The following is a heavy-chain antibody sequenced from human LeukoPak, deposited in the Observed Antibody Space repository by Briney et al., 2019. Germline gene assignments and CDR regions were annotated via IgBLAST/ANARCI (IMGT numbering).Heavy chain of an antibody. D-gene: IGHD4-17*01. CDR2: INPNSGDT. Sequence: ASVKVSCKASGYTFTTYYIHWVRQAPGQGLEWMGWINPNSGDTNYAQKFQGRVTMTRDTSISTAYMELSRLRSDDTAVYYCARDNGDYWFDYWGQGTLVTVSS. CDR1: GYTFTTYY. V-gene: IGHV1-2*02. CDR3: ARDNGDYWFDY. J-gene: IGHJ4*02.